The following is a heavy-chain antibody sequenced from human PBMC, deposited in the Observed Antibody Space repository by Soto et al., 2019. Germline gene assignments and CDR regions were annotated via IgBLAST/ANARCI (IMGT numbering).Heavy chain of an antibody. D-gene: IGHD5-18*01. CDR2: IYYTGST. Sequence: VTLSLSWTVVGAAVRSGADCWSWIRQAPGKGLEWVGHIYYTGSTNYNPSLNNRVTISVDTSKNPFSLQLTSVTAADTAVYYCARGAGFSYASTWFAFRGQRTLVPGSS. CDR3: ARGAGFSYASTWFAF. V-gene: IGHV4-61*03. CDR1: GAAVRSGADC. J-gene: IGHJ1*01.